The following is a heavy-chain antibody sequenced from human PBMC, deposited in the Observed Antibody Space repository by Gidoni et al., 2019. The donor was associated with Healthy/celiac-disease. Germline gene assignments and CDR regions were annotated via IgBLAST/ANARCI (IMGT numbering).Heavy chain of an antibody. V-gene: IGHV3-15*01. J-gene: IGHJ4*02. CDR2: IKRKTDGGTT. CDR1: GFTFSNAF. D-gene: IGHD2-2*01. CDR3: TTDLRGYCSSTSCYPDD. Sequence: EVQLLESGGGLVKPGGSLRLSCAASGFTFSNAFMSWARPAPGKGLEWVSRIKRKTDGGTTDYAAPVKGRFTISRDDSKNTLYLQMNSLKTEDTAVYYCTTDLRGYCSSTSCYPDDWGQGTLVTVSS.